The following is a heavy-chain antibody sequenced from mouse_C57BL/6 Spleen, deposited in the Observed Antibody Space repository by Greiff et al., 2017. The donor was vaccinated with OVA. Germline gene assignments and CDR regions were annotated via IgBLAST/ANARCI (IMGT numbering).Heavy chain of an antibody. CDR2: IRSKSNNYAT. Sequence: EVKLMESGGGLVQPKGSLTLSCAASGFSFNTYAMNWVRQAPGKGLEWVARIRSKSNNYATYYADSVKDRFTISRDDSESMLYLQMNNLKTEDTAMYYCVRQGMDYWGQGTSVTVSS. CDR3: VRQGMDY. J-gene: IGHJ4*01. CDR1: GFSFNTYA. V-gene: IGHV10-1*01.